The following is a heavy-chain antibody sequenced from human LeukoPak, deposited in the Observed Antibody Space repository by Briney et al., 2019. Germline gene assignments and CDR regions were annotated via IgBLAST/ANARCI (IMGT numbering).Heavy chain of an antibody. J-gene: IGHJ4*02. D-gene: IGHD3-22*01. CDR2: TSYDGSNK. CDR1: GFTFSSYA. V-gene: IGHV3-30-3*01. CDR3: ASSDYDSSGYYYGLYFDY. Sequence: GGSLRLSCAASGFTFSSYAMPWVRQAPGKGLEWVAVTSYDGSNKYYADSVKGRFTISRDNSKNTLYLQMNSLRAEDTAVYYCASSDYDSSGYYYGLYFDYWGQGTLVTVSS.